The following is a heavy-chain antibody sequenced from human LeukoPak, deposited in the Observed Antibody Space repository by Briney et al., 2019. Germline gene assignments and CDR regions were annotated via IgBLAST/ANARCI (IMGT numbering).Heavy chain of an antibody. J-gene: IGHJ5*02. CDR2: IYHSGST. V-gene: IGHV4-30-2*05. CDR1: GGSISSGGYS. CDR3: AREAHTYYDILTGYYIPNWFDP. Sequence: SQTLSLTCAVSGGSISSGGYSWSWIRQPPGKGLEWIGYIYHSGSTYYNPSLKSRVTISADTSKNQFSLKLSSVTAADTAVYYCAREAHTYYDILTGYYIPNWFDPWGQGTLVTVSS. D-gene: IGHD3-9*01.